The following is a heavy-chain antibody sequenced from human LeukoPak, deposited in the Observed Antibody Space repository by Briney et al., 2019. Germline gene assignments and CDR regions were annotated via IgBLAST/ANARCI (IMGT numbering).Heavy chain of an antibody. V-gene: IGHV1-69*05. CDR2: IIPMFGTA. CDR3: AREGDYGGIGGY. J-gene: IGHJ4*02. D-gene: IGHD4-23*01. CDR1: GGTFSSYA. Sequence: SVKVSCKASGGTFSSYAINWVRQAPGQGLEWMGGIIPMFGTANYAQRFQGRVTITTDESTSTAYMELSSLRSEDTAVYYCAREGDYGGIGGYWGQGTLVTVSS.